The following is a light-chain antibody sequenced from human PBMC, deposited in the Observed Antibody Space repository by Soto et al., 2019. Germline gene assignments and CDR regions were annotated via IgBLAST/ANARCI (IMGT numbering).Light chain of an antibody. Sequence: EIVFTQSPCTLCLSTCERATLSFRGSQSVSSSYLAWYQQKPGQAPRLLIYGASSRATGIPDRFSGSGSGTDFTLTISRLEPEDFAVYYCQQYGSSWWTFGQGTKVDIK. V-gene: IGKV3-20*01. CDR3: QQYGSSWWT. CDR2: GAS. J-gene: IGKJ1*01. CDR1: QSVSSSY.